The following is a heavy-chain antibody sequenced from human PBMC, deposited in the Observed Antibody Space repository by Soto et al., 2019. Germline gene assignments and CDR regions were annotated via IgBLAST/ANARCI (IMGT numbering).Heavy chain of an antibody. V-gene: IGHV2-5*02. J-gene: IGHJ4*02. Sequence: QITLKESGPTLVKPTQTLTLTCTFSGFSLSSSGVGVGWIRQPPGKALEWLALIYWDNYKQYSPSLKNRFTITKDTSKNQVVLTMTKMEPVDTGTYYCARVMGSGTVGVFDYWGQGTQVTVSS. CDR2: IYWDNYK. D-gene: IGHD6-13*01. CDR3: ARVMGSGTVGVFDY. CDR1: GFSLSSSGVG.